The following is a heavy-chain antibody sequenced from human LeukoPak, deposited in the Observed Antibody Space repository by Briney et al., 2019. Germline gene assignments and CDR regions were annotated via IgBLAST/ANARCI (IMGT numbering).Heavy chain of an antibody. D-gene: IGHD3-3*01. V-gene: IGHV4-59*11. CDR3: ARVLQNYYLDV. CDR2: IYDSEST. Sequence: SETLSLTCTVSGGSISSHYWSWVRQPPGKGLEWIGNIYDSESTHYKSSLKSRVTISVDTSKNQFSLRLSSVTAADTAVYYCARVLQNYYLDVWGKGTTVTVSS. J-gene: IGHJ6*03. CDR1: GGSISSHY.